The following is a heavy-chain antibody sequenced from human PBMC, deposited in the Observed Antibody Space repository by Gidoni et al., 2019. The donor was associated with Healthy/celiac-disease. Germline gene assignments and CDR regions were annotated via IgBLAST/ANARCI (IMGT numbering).Heavy chain of an antibody. J-gene: IGHJ6*02. Sequence: QVQLVESGGGVVQPGRSLRLSCAASGFTFSSYGMHWVRQAPGKGLEWVAVIWYDGSNKYYADSVKGRFTISRDNSKNTLYLQMNSLRAEDTAVYYCAKGDYGGNSNQDYYYGMDVWGQGTTVTVSS. CDR3: AKGDYGGNSNQDYYYGMDV. CDR1: GFTFSSYG. CDR2: IWYDGSNK. V-gene: IGHV3-30*18. D-gene: IGHD4-17*01.